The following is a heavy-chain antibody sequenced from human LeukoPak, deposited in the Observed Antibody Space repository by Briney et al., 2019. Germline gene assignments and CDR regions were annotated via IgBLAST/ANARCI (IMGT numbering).Heavy chain of an antibody. D-gene: IGHD6-19*01. V-gene: IGHV3-21*04. Sequence: GGSLRLSCAASGFTFSSYSMNWVRQAPGKGLEWVSSISSSSSYIYYADSVKGRFTISRDNAKNSLYLQMNSLRSEDTAVYYCATEFRWRALAVAGSAFHIWGQGTMVTVSS. CDR1: GFTFSSYS. CDR2: ISSSSSYI. J-gene: IGHJ3*02. CDR3: ATEFRWRALAVAGSAFHI.